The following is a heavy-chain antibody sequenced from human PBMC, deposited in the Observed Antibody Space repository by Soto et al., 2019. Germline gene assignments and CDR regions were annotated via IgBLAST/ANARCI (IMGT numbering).Heavy chain of an antibody. CDR3: VKSVTQWSYGLDV. J-gene: IGHJ6*01. CDR2: IVGNGNT. CDR1: GFTISNYA. V-gene: IGHV3-23*01. Sequence: EVQLLESGGGLVQPGGSLRLSCAASGFTISNYAVNWVRQAPGKGLEWVSHIVGNGNTYYAESVTGRFTISRENSNTLYLQMNSLRAEDTAVYYCVKSVTQWSYGLDVWGQGTTVTVSS. D-gene: IGHD3-10*01.